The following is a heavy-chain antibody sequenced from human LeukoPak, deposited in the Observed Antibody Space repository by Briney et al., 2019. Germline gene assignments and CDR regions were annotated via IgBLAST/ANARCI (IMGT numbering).Heavy chain of an antibody. CDR1: GGTFSSYA. V-gene: IGHV1-69*01. D-gene: IGHD3-22*01. J-gene: IGHJ3*02. Sequence: GSSVKVSCKASGGTFSSYAISWVRQAPGQGLEWMGGIIPIFGTANYAQKFQGRVTITADASTSTAYMELSSLRSEDTAVYYCARDLLRALSGYIPAYAFDIWGQGTMVTVAS. CDR3: ARDLLRALSGYIPAYAFDI. CDR2: IIPIFGTA.